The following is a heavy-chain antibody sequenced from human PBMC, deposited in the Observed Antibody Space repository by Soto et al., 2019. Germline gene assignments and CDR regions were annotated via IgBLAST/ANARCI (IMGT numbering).Heavy chain of an antibody. J-gene: IGHJ5*01. CDR3: ARGDWESYYHDS. D-gene: IGHD1-26*01. Sequence: SETLSLTCTVSGGSISSAGYYWAWIRQRPGKGLEWIGYIYSSATTYSNPSLKSRIAMSIDTSQNQFSLKLTSVTAADTAVYFCARGDWESYYHDSSGQGMLVTVSS. CDR1: GGSISSAGYY. V-gene: IGHV4-31*03. CDR2: IYSSATT.